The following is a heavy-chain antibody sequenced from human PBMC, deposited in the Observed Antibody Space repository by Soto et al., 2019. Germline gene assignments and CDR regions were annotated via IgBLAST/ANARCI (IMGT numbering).Heavy chain of an antibody. Sequence: QVRLVQSGAEVKKPGASVKVSCKASGYTFTSYGISWVRQAPGQGLEWMGWISAYNGNTNYAQKLQGRVTMTTDTSTSTAYMELRSLRSDDTAVYYCARDSARGGTGTTSYNYWGQGTLVTVSS. J-gene: IGHJ4*02. CDR3: ARDSARGGTGTTSYNY. CDR2: ISAYNGNT. D-gene: IGHD1-7*01. CDR1: GYTFTSYG. V-gene: IGHV1-18*01.